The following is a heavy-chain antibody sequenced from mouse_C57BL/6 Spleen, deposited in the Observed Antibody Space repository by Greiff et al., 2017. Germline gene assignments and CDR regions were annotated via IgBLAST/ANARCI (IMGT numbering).Heavy chain of an antibody. J-gene: IGHJ4*01. Sequence: QVQLQQSGAELVRPGASVTLSCKASGYTFTDYEMHWVKQTPVHGLEWIGAIDPETGGTAYNQKFKGKAILTADKSSSTAYMELRSLTSEDSAIYYCTTYYGNYGAMDYWGQGTSVTVSS. CDR1: GYTFTDYE. CDR2: IDPETGGT. CDR3: TTYYGNYGAMDY. V-gene: IGHV1-15*01. D-gene: IGHD2-10*01.